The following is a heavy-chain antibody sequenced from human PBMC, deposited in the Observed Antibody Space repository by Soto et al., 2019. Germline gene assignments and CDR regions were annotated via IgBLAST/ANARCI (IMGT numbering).Heavy chain of an antibody. J-gene: IGHJ4*02. CDR3: ARVETYNWNAYYFDY. V-gene: IGHV3-11*01. D-gene: IGHD1-20*01. Sequence: GSLRLSCAASGFTFSDYYMSWIRQAPVKGLEWVSYISSSGSTIYYADSVTGRFTISRDNAKNSLYLQMNSLRAEDTAVYYCARVETYNWNAYYFDYWGQGTLVTVSS. CDR2: ISSSGSTI. CDR1: GFTFSDYY.